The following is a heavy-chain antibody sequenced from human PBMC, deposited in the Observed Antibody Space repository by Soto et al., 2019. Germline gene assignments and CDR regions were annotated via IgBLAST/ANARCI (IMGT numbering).Heavy chain of an antibody. Sequence: GGSLRLSCAASGFTFSSYGMHWVRQAPGKGLEWVAVISYDGSNKYYADSVKGRFTISRDNSKNTLYLQMDSLRADDTTVYYCAKDGSSWAYYYFMDVWGKGTTVTVSS. CDR2: ISYDGSNK. CDR1: GFTFSSYG. V-gene: IGHV3-30*18. CDR3: AKDGSSWAYYYFMDV. D-gene: IGHD6-13*01. J-gene: IGHJ6*03.